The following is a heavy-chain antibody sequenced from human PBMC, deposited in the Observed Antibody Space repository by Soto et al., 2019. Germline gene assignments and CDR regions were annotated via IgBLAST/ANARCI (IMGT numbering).Heavy chain of an antibody. CDR2: INAGNGNT. Sequence: QVQLVQSGAEVKKPGASVKVSCKASGYTFTSYAIHWVRQAPGQRLEWMGWINAGNGNTKYSQKFQDRVTITRDTSASTASMQLSRLRSEDTAGCYCARDVGGGPGYWGQGTLVTVSS. D-gene: IGHD1-26*01. J-gene: IGHJ4*02. CDR1: GYTFTSYA. V-gene: IGHV1-3*01. CDR3: ARDVGGGPGY.